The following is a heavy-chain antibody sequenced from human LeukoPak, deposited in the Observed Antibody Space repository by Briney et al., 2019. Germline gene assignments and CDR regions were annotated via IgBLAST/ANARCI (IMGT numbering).Heavy chain of an antibody. J-gene: IGHJ4*02. CDR2: INHSGST. V-gene: IGHV4-34*01. Sequence: SETLSLTCAVYGGSFSGYYWSWIRQPPGKGLEWIGEINHSGSTNYNPSLKSRVTISVDTSKNQFSLKLSSVTAADTAAYYCARNYYHDSSGYYLFDYWGQGTLVTVSS. CDR3: ARNYYHDSSGYYLFDY. D-gene: IGHD3-22*01. CDR1: GGSFSGYY.